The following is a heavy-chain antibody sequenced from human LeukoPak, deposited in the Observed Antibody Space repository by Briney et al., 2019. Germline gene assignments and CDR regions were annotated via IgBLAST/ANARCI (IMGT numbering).Heavy chain of an antibody. Sequence: ASVKVSCKASGYTFTSYAMHWVRQAPGQRLEWMGWINAGNGNTKYSQKFQGRVTITRDTSASTAYMELSSLRSEDTAVYYCARDGDCTNGVCSPSYFDYWGQGTLVTVSS. D-gene: IGHD2-8*01. CDR1: GYTFTSYA. J-gene: IGHJ4*02. CDR2: INAGNGNT. V-gene: IGHV1-3*01. CDR3: ARDGDCTNGVCSPSYFDY.